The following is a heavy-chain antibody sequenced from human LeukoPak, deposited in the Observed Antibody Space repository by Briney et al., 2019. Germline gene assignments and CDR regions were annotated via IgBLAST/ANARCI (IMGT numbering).Heavy chain of an antibody. Sequence: PGGSLRLSCAASGLTFNSYWMSWVRQAPGKGLEWVANIKEDESEKYYVDSVKGRFTISRDNAKNSMYLQMNSLRAEDTAVYYCAKDFRGYGDYYFDYWGQGTLVTVSS. CDR1: GLTFNSYW. CDR3: AKDFRGYGDYYFDY. V-gene: IGHV3-7*05. CDR2: IKEDESEK. D-gene: IGHD4-17*01. J-gene: IGHJ4*02.